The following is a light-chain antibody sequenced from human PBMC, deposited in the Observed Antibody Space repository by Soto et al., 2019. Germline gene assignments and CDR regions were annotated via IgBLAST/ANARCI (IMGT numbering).Light chain of an antibody. CDR3: KQYYDLQLN. Sequence: IRITQSACSLSASPGDRVARTFRASQSIVTYLNWYIQKQGKAPKLLIYAASNLQSGVQSRFSGSGSGKHFTFTIGSMQNEDIEKYYCKQYYDLQLNCGQGTQREIK. V-gene: IGKV1-33*01. J-gene: IGKJ5*01. CDR2: AAS. CDR1: QSIVTY.